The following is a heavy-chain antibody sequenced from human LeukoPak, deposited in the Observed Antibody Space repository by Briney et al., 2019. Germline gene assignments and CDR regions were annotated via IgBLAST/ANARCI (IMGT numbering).Heavy chain of an antibody. Sequence: PSETLSLTCTVSGGSISSHLWNWIRQTPGKGLEWLGRISYSGSTIYNPSLKSRITISVDTSKDQFSLKLSSVTAADTAVYYCARRQTEAARYADNGNWLDPWGQGTLVTVSP. CDR2: ISYSGST. J-gene: IGHJ5*02. CDR3: ARRQTEAARYADNGNWLDP. V-gene: IGHV4-59*08. D-gene: IGHD4-17*01. CDR1: GGSISSHL.